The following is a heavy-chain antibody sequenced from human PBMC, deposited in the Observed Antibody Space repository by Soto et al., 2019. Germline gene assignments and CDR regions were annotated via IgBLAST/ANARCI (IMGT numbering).Heavy chain of an antibody. CDR2: IIPIFGTA. Sequence: GASVKVSCKASGGTFSSYAISWVRQAPVQGLEWMGGIIPIFGTANYAQKFQGRVTITADESTSTAYMELSSLRSEDTAVYYCARSMSGSSSWYYYYYSMDVWGQGTTVTVSS. J-gene: IGHJ6*02. D-gene: IGHD6-13*01. V-gene: IGHV1-69*13. CDR3: ARSMSGSSSWYYYYYSMDV. CDR1: GGTFSSYA.